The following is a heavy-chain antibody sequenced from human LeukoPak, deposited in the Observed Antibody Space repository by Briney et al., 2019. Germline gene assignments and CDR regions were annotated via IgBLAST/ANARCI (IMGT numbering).Heavy chain of an antibody. CDR1: GGSISGYY. CDR3: ARGDHYDYVWGSYRYDY. V-gene: IGHV4-34*01. J-gene: IGHJ4*02. D-gene: IGHD3-16*02. Sequence: SETLSLTCAVYGGSISGYYWGWIRQPPGKGREGIGEINHNGSTNYNPSLKSRVTISVDTPKNQFYLQLSSVTAADTGVYYCARGDHYDYVWGSYRYDYWGQGTLVTVSS. CDR2: INHNGST.